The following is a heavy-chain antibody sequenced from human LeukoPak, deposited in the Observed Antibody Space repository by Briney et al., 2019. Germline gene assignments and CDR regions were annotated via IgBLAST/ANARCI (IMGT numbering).Heavy chain of an antibody. J-gene: IGHJ3*02. CDR2: INPNNGDT. Sequence: ASVRVSCKASGYTFTGYYMRWVRQAPGQGLEWMGCINPNNGDTNYAQKFQGRVTMTRDTSIGTAYMELSRLRSDDTAVYYCAREPLGLYAFDIWGQGTMVTVSS. CDR1: GYTFTGYY. V-gene: IGHV1-2*02. D-gene: IGHD7-27*01. CDR3: AREPLGLYAFDI.